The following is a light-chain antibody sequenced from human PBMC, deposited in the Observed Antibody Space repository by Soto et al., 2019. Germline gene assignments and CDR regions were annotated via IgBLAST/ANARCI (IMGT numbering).Light chain of an antibody. J-gene: IGKJ2*01. CDR3: MQGTHWPLT. Sequence: DVVMTQSPVSLPVTLGQPASISCKSTQGLVYSDGNIYLNWFHQRPGQSPRRLIHKISDRDSGVPDRFSGSGSGTDFTLEIIRVEAEVVGIDYCMQGTHWPLTFGQGTKLEIK. CDR1: QGLVYSDGNIY. CDR2: KIS. V-gene: IGKV2-30*01.